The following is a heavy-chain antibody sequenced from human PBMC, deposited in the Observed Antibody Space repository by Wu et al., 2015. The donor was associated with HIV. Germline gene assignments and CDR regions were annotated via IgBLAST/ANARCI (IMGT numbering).Heavy chain of an antibody. V-gene: IGHV1-69*12. CDR1: GGTFSSYA. CDR2: IIPIFGTA. Sequence: QVQLVQSGAEVKKPGSSVKVSCKASGGTFSSYAISWVRQAPGQGLEWMGGIIPIFGTANYAQKFQGRVTITADESTSTAYMELSSLRSEDTAVYYCARGYQLQHPPAYYYYMDVWGKGTTVTVSS. J-gene: IGHJ6*03. D-gene: IGHD2-2*01. CDR3: ARGYQLQHPPAYYYYMDV.